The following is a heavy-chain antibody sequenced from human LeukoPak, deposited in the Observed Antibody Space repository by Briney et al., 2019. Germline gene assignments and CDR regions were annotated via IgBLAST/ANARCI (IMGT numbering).Heavy chain of an antibody. J-gene: IGHJ4*02. Sequence: PGGSLRLSCAASGFTFRTYSMTWVRQAPGKGLEWVSSISSSSSYIYYADSVKGRFTISRDNAKNSLYLQMNSLRAEDTAVYYCAREASGGQVFDYWGQGTLVTVSS. CDR2: ISSSSSYI. D-gene: IGHD2-15*01. CDR3: AREASGGQVFDY. V-gene: IGHV3-21*01. CDR1: GFTFRTYS.